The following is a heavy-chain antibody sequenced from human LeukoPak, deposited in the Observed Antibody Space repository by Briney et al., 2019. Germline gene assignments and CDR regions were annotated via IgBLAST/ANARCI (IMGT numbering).Heavy chain of an antibody. CDR2: IYYSGST. D-gene: IGHD6-6*01. Sequence: SETLSLTCTVSGGSISSYYWSWIRQPPGKGLEWIGYIYYSGSTNYNPSLKSRVTISVDTSKNQFSLKLSSVTAADTAVYYCARREYSSSSAFDYWGQGTLVTVSS. V-gene: IGHV4-59*08. CDR1: GGSISSYY. J-gene: IGHJ4*02. CDR3: ARREYSSSSAFDY.